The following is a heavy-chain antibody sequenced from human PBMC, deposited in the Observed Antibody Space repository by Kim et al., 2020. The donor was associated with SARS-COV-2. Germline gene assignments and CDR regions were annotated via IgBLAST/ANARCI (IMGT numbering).Heavy chain of an antibody. Sequence: SETLSLTCTVSGGSISSYYWSWIRQPPGKGLEWIGYIYYSGSTNYNPSLKSRVTISVDTSKNQFSLKLSSVTAADTAVYYCARDLDSSGYYDYWGQGTLVTVSS. J-gene: IGHJ4*02. V-gene: IGHV4-59*01. CDR1: GGSISSYY. CDR2: IYYSGST. D-gene: IGHD3-22*01. CDR3: ARDLDSSGYYDY.